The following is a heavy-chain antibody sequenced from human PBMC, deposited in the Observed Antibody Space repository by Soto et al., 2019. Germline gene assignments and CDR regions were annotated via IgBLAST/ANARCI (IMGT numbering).Heavy chain of an antibody. J-gene: IGHJ4*02. D-gene: IGHD6-13*01. V-gene: IGHV4-31*03. CDR1: GGSISSGGYY. CDR3: AKDWGQQLAQYYFDY. CDR2: IYYSGST. Sequence: SETLSLTCTVSGGSISSGGYYWSWIRQHPGKGLEWIGYIYYSGSTYYNPSLKSRVTISVDNSKNTLYLQMNSLRAEDTAMYYCAKDWGQQLAQYYFDYWGQGTLVTVSS.